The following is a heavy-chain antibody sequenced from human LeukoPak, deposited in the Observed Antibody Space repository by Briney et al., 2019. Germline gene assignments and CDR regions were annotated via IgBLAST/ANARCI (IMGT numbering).Heavy chain of an antibody. CDR2: ISSSGRTK. Sequence: GGSLRLSCAASGFTFSSYEMNWVRQAPGKGLEWVSYISSSGRTKYYADSVKGRFTISRDNAKNSLYLQMNSLRAEDTAVYYCSRGKWEPLDYWGQGTLVTVSS. CDR1: GFTFSSYE. J-gene: IGHJ4*02. D-gene: IGHD1-26*01. V-gene: IGHV3-48*03. CDR3: SRGKWEPLDY.